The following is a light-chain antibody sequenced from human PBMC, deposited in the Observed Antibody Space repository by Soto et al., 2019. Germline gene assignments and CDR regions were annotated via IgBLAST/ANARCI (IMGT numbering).Light chain of an antibody. CDR2: EVS. CDR1: SSDVGGYNY. V-gene: IGLV2-14*01. Sequence: QSVLTQPASVSGSPGQSITISCTGTSSDVGGYNYVSWYQQHPGKAPQLMIYEVSNRPSGVSNRFSGSKSGNTASLTISGLQDEDGAVYYCSSYRSSSTPYVFGTGTKGTVL. J-gene: IGLJ1*01. CDR3: SSYRSSSTPYV.